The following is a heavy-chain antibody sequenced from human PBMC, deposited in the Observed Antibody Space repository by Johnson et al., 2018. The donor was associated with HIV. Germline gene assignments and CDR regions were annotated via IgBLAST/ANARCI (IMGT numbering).Heavy chain of an antibody. Sequence: VQLVESGGGLVKPGGSLRLSCAASGFTFSDAWMTWVRQAPGKGLEWIGRIKGKIDGGTTDYAAPVKGRFTISRDDSKNTLYLQMNSLGAEDTAMYYCARETRDDAFDIWGRGTMVTVSS. D-gene: IGHD4-11*01. CDR3: ARETRDDAFDI. J-gene: IGHJ3*02. CDR2: IKGKIDGGTT. CDR1: GFTFSDAW. V-gene: IGHV3-15*01.